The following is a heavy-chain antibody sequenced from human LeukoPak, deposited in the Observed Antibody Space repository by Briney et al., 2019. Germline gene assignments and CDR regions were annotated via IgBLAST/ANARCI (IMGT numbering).Heavy chain of an antibody. V-gene: IGHV3-74*01. CDR2: INHDGSNR. CDR3: ARAARNWAIVY. Sequence: GGSLRLSCAASGFTFSGYWMHWVRQAPGKGLVWVSLINHDGSNRNYADSVRGRFTISRDNAKNTLYLQMNSLRAEDTAVYFCARAARNWAIVYWGQGTPVTVSS. CDR1: GFTFSGYW. J-gene: IGHJ4*02. D-gene: IGHD7-27*01.